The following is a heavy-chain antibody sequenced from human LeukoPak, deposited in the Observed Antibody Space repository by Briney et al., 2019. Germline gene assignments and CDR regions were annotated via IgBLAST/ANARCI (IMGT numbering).Heavy chain of an antibody. CDR2: IGIGGDT. V-gene: IGHV3-13*01. CDR1: GFTFRSYD. CDR3: VRQATPHGHFDY. D-gene: IGHD2-15*01. Sequence: PGGSLRLSCAASGFTFRSYDMHWVRQATGKGLEWVSAIGIGGDTYYPGSVKGRFTISRENAKNSLYLQVNSLRAGDTAVYYCVRQATPHGHFDYWGQGILVTVSS. J-gene: IGHJ4*02.